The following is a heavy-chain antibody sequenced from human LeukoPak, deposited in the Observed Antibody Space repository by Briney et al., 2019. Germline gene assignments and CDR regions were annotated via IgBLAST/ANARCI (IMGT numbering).Heavy chain of an antibody. Sequence: GGSLRLSCAASGFTFSSYWMSWARQAPGKGLEWVANIKQDGSEKYYVDSVKGRFTISRDNAKNSLYLQMNSLRAEDTAVYYCARGGNIRFLEWLLIDYWGQGTLVTVSS. CDR3: ARGGNIRFLEWLLIDY. D-gene: IGHD3-3*01. CDR1: GFTFSSYW. J-gene: IGHJ4*02. V-gene: IGHV3-7*01. CDR2: IKQDGSEK.